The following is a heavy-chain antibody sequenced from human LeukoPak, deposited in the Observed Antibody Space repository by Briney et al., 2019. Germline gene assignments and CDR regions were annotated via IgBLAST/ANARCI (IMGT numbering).Heavy chain of an antibody. Sequence: ASVKVSCKASGYTFTGQYLHWVRQAPGQGLEWMGWITPNSGGTNYAQKFQGRVTMTRDTSISTAYMELSRLRSDDTAVYYCARVTGTMIVPEDFGFDYWGQGTLVTVSS. V-gene: IGHV1-2*02. CDR2: ITPNSGGT. CDR1: GYTFTGQY. D-gene: IGHD3-22*01. CDR3: ARVTGTMIVPEDFGFDY. J-gene: IGHJ4*02.